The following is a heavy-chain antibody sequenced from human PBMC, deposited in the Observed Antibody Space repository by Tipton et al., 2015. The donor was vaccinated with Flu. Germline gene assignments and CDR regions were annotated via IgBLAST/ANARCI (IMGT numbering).Heavy chain of an antibody. V-gene: IGHV3-7*01. CDR2: IKQDGSEK. J-gene: IGHJ5*02. Sequence: QLVQSGGGLVQPGGSLRLSCAASGFIFSDYWMIWFRQAPGKGLEWVANIKQDGSEKYYVNSVKGRFTIFRDNARNSLYLQMNGLRVGDTALYYCSRGWFDAWGQGTLVTVSS. CDR1: GFIFSDYW. CDR3: SRGWFDA.